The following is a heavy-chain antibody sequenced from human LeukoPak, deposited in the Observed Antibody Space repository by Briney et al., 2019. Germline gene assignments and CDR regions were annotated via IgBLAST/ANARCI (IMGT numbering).Heavy chain of an antibody. D-gene: IGHD6-13*01. V-gene: IGHV3-13*05. CDR1: GFTFSTYD. CDR2: ISPTGDQ. Sequence: GGSLRLSCGASGFTFSTYDMHWVRQATGKGLEWVSYISPTGDQYYPGSVKGRFTISRENAKNSLYLQMNSLRAEDTAVYYCARGYSSSWYSPWNYYYYGMDVWGQGTTVTVFS. J-gene: IGHJ6*02. CDR3: ARGYSSSWYSPWNYYYYGMDV.